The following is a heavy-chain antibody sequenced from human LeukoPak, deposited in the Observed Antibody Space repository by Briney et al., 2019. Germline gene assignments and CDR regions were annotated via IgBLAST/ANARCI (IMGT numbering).Heavy chain of an antibody. V-gene: IGHV3-48*01. CDR1: GFTFSSYS. CDR3: AIIGTVVR. Sequence: GGSLRLSCAASGFTFSSYSMNWVRQAPGKGLEWVSYISSSSSTIYYADSVKGRFTISRDNGKNSLYLQMNSLRAEDTAVYYCAIIGTVVRWGQGTLVTVSS. J-gene: IGHJ5*02. CDR2: ISSSSSTI. D-gene: IGHD1/OR15-1a*01.